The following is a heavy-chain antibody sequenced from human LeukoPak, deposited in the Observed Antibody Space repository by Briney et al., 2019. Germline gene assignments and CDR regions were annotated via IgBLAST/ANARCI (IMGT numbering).Heavy chain of an antibody. J-gene: IGHJ4*02. CDR2: INPRGGST. Sequence: ASVKVSCKASGYTFTSYYMHWVRQAPGQGLEWMGTINPRGGSTSYALKFQGRVTMTRDMSTSTVYVELSSLRSEDTAVYYCAKDRRYSSSWYGYWGQGTLVTVSS. V-gene: IGHV1-46*01. D-gene: IGHD6-13*01. CDR3: AKDRRYSSSWYGY. CDR1: GYTFTSYY.